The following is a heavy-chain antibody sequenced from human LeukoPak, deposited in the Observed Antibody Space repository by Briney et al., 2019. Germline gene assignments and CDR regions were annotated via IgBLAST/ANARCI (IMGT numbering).Heavy chain of an antibody. CDR2: INPKSGGT. V-gene: IGHV1-2*02. CDR3: ARHMTTANNWFDP. Sequence: GASVKVSCKASGYTFTGYYMHWVRQAPGQGLEWMGWINPKSGGTNYEQKFQGRVIMTRDTSISTAYMELSRLRSDDTAVYYCARHMTTANNWFDPWGQGTLVTVSP. CDR1: GYTFTGYY. J-gene: IGHJ5*02. D-gene: IGHD1-1*01.